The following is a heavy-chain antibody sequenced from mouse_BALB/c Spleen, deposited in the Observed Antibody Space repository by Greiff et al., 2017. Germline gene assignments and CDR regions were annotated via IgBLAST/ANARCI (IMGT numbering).Heavy chain of an antibody. Sequence: EVKLQESGPGLVKPSQSLSLTCTVTGYSITSDYAWNWIRQFPGNKLEWMGYISYSGSISYNPSLKSRISITRDTSKNQFFLQLNSVTTEDTATYYCARRGGNYEDYAMDYWGQGTSVTVSS. J-gene: IGHJ4*01. V-gene: IGHV3-2*02. CDR2: ISYSGSI. CDR3: ARRGGNYEDYAMDY. CDR1: GYSITSDYA. D-gene: IGHD2-1*01.